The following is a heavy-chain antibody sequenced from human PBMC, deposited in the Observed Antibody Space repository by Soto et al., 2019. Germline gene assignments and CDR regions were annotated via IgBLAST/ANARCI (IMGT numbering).Heavy chain of an antibody. Sequence: QITLKESGPTLVKPTQTLTLTCTFSGFSLSTSGVGVGWIRQPPGKALEWLALIYWNDDKRYSPSLKSRLTITKHTSKSQVVLTMTNMDPVDTATYYCAHENTYYDVWSGYYPTYYFDYWGQGTLVTVSS. D-gene: IGHD3-3*01. CDR3: AHENTYYDVWSGYYPTYYFDY. J-gene: IGHJ4*02. CDR1: GFSLSTSGVG. CDR2: IYWNDDK. V-gene: IGHV2-5*01.